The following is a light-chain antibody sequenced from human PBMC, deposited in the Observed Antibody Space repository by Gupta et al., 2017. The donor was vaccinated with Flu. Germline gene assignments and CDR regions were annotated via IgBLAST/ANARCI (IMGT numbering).Light chain of an antibody. V-gene: IGKV1-5*03. CDR1: QSVGKW. J-gene: IGKJ2*02. CDR2: KAS. Sequence: PSALSASLGDRVTITCRASQSVGKWLAWYQQKPGKAPKVLIYKASRLESEVPSRFSGSGSETEFTLTISSLQPDDFATYYCQQYDSSSCTFGQGTXLEIK. CDR3: QQYDSSSCT.